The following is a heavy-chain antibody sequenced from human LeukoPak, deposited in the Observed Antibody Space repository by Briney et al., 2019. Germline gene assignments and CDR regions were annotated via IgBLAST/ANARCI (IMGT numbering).Heavy chain of an antibody. J-gene: IGHJ4*02. CDR2: IYYSGST. V-gene: IGHV4-39*07. Sequence: PSETLSLTCTVSGGSLRSSSYYWGGIRQPPGKGLEWIGSIYYSGSTYYNPSLKSRVTISVDTSKNQFSLKLSSVTAADTAVYYCARYEAGGSALDSWGQGTLVTVSS. D-gene: IGHD2-15*01. CDR3: ARYEAGGSALDS. CDR1: GGSLRSSSYY.